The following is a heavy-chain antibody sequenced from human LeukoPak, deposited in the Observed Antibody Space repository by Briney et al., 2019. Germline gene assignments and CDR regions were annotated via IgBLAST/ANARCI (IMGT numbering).Heavy chain of an antibody. D-gene: IGHD1-26*01. Sequence: PLASVKVSCKVSGYTLTELSMHWVRQAPGKGLEWMGGFDPEDGETIYAQKFQGRVTITADKSTSTAYMELSSLRSEDTAVYYCARDPYSGTYSDYYYYYMDVWGKGTTVTVSS. J-gene: IGHJ6*03. CDR2: FDPEDGET. CDR3: ARDPYSGTYSDYYYYYMDV. CDR1: GYTLTELS. V-gene: IGHV1-24*01.